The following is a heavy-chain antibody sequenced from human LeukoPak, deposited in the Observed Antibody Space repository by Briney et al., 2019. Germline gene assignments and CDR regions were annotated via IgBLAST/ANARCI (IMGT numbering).Heavy chain of an antibody. CDR2: IDWDDDK. D-gene: IGHD4-23*01. CDR3: ARMRGVTTAVHYYYYMDV. V-gene: IGHV2-70*11. CDR1: GFSLSTSGMC. Sequence: SGPTLVNPTQTLTLTCTFSGFSLSTSGMCVSWIRQPPGKALEWLARIDWDDDKYYSTSLKTRLTISKDTSKNQVVLTMTNMDPVDTATYYCARMRGVTTAVHYYYYMDVWGKGTTVTVSS. J-gene: IGHJ6*03.